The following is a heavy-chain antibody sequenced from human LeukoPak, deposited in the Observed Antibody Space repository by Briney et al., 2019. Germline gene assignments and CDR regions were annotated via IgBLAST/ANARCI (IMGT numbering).Heavy chain of an antibody. V-gene: IGHV4-59*12. Sequence: SETLSLTCTVSGGSIHSYWSWIRQPPGKGLEWIGYIYYSGSTNYNPSLKSRVTISVDTSKNQFSLKLSSVTAADTAMYYCARRLFGGRFDSWGQGSLVTVSS. CDR1: GGSIHSY. J-gene: IGHJ4*02. CDR3: ARRLFGGRFDS. D-gene: IGHD4-23*01. CDR2: IYYSGST.